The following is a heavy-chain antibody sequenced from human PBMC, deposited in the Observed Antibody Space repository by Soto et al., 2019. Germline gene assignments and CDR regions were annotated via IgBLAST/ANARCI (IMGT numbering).Heavy chain of an antibody. V-gene: IGHV5-51*01. CDR1: GYSFTSYW. J-gene: IGHJ6*02. CDR2: IYPGDSDT. D-gene: IGHD3-9*01. CDR3: ARTPTYYDILTGYPGGYGMDV. Sequence: GESLKISCKGSGYSFTSYWIGWVRQMPGKGLEWMGIIYPGDSDTRYSPSFQGQVTISADKSISTAYLQWSSLKASDTAMYYCARTPTYYDILTGYPGGYGMDVWGQGTTVTVSS.